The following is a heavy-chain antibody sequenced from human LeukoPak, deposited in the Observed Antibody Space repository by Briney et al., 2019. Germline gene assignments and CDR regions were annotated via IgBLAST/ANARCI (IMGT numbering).Heavy chain of an antibody. CDR1: GFTFGKYW. CDR3: ARQARPPTYFDY. CDR2: IKQDGSEK. J-gene: IGHJ4*02. V-gene: IGHV3-7*01. Sequence: GGSLRLSCVASGFTFGKYWMSWVRQASGKGLEWVANIKQDGSEKYYVDSVKGRFTISRDNAKNSLYLQMNSLGAEDTAVYYCARQARPPTYFDYWGQGTLVTVSS. D-gene: IGHD6-6*01.